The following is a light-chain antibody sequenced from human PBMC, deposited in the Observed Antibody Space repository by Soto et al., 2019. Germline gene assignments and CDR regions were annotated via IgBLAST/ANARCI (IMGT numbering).Light chain of an antibody. J-gene: IGLJ3*02. Sequence: QSALTQPTSVSGSPGQSITISCTGTSSDVGSYNLVSWYQLHPGKAPKLMIYEGSKRPSGVSNRFSGSKSGNTASLTISGLQAEDEADYYCCSYAGSRTLVFGGGTKLTVL. CDR1: SSDVGSYNL. CDR3: CSYAGSRTLV. CDR2: EGS. V-gene: IGLV2-23*01.